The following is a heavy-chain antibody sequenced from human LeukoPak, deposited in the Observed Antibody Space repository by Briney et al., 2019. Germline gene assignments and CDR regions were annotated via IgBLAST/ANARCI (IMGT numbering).Heavy chain of an antibody. CDR1: GYSFTNYW. CDR3: ARDKYCYSSSCFFDY. V-gene: IGHV5-51*01. Sequence: GESLKISCKGSGYSFTNYWIGWVRQMPGKGLEWMGIINPGDSETRYSPSFQGQVTISADKSISTAYLQWSSLKASDTAMYYCARDKYCYSSSCFFDYWGQGTLVTVSS. CDR2: INPGDSET. J-gene: IGHJ4*02. D-gene: IGHD2/OR15-2a*01.